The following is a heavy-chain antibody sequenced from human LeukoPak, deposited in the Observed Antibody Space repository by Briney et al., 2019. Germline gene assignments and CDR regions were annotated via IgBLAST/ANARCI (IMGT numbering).Heavy chain of an antibody. CDR1: GFTVSSNY. J-gene: IGHJ6*02. V-gene: IGHV3-66*01. CDR2: IYSGGST. CDR3: AGTDYGDYSTGYYGMDV. D-gene: IGHD4-17*01. Sequence: GGSLRLSCAASGFTVSSNYMSWVRQAPGKGLEWVSDIYSGGSTYYADSVKGRFTISRDNSKNTLYLQMNSLRAEDTAVYYCAGTDYGDYSTGYYGMDVWGQGTTVTVSS.